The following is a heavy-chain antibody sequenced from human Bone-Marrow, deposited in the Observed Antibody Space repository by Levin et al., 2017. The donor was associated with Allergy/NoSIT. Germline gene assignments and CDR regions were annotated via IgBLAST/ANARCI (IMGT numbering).Heavy chain of an antibody. CDR3: ARVGHVRESSGTSWYSFSYYYMDV. CDR2: IYTSGST. D-gene: IGHD2-2*02. CDR1: GGSISSGNYY. V-gene: IGHV4-61*02. J-gene: IGHJ6*03. Sequence: NTSETLSLTCTVSGGSISSGNYYWSWIRQPAGERLEWIGRIYTSGSTNYNPSLKSRVTISLDTSKNQFSLKLTSGTAADPAVYYCARVGHVRESSGTSWYSFSYYYMDVWGKGTTVTVSS.